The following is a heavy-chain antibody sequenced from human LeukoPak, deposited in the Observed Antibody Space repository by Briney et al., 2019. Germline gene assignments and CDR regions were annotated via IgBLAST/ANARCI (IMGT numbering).Heavy chain of an antibody. CDR1: GGSIRSY. D-gene: IGHD6-13*01. J-gene: IGHJ4*02. CDR2: IHYTGST. CDR3: ARHSSSWYPDY. V-gene: IGHV4-59*08. Sequence: SETLSLTCTVSGGSIRSYWSWIRQPPGKGLEWIGYIHYTGSTNYNPSLKSRVTISVDTSKNQFSLQLSSVTATGTAVYFCARHSSSWYPDYWGQGTLVTVSS.